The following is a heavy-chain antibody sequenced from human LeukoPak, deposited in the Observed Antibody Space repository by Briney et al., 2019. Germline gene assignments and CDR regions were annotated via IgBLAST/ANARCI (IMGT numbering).Heavy chain of an antibody. D-gene: IGHD6-13*01. Sequence: ASVKVSCKASGYTFTGYYMHWVRQAPGQGLEWMGWINPNSGGTNYAQKFQGRVTMTRDTSISTAYMELSRPRSDDTAVYYCARGGSSWNYYYYMDVWGKGTTVTVSS. CDR2: INPNSGGT. CDR1: GYTFTGYY. V-gene: IGHV1-2*02. CDR3: ARGGSSWNYYYYMDV. J-gene: IGHJ6*03.